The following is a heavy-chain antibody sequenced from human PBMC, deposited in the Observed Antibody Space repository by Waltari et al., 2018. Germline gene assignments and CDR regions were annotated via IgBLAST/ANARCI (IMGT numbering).Heavy chain of an antibody. J-gene: IGHJ5*02. CDR2: IYHSGST. D-gene: IGHD3-9*01. CDR3: ARSYYYDILTGYYSKGAWFDP. CDR1: GGSISSSNW. V-gene: IGHV4-4*02. Sequence: QVQLQESGPGLVKPSGTLSLTCAVSGGSISSSNWWSWVRQPPGRGLGWIGEIYHSGSTNYNPSLKSRVTISVDKSKNQFSLKLSSVTAADTAVYYCARSYYYDILTGYYSKGAWFDPWGQGTLVTVSS.